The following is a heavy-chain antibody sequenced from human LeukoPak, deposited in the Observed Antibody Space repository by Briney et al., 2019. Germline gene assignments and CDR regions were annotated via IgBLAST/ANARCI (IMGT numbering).Heavy chain of an antibody. CDR1: GFTFSTFG. CDR3: AKELWFGTFDY. V-gene: IGHV3-30*18. CDR2: ISYDGNSK. Sequence: GGSLRLSCAASGFTFSTFGMHWVRQAPGKGLEWVAVISYDGNSKFYADSVKGRFTISRDDSKNTVFLQMNSLRAEDTAVYYCAKELWFGTFDYWGQGTLVTVSS. D-gene: IGHD3-10*01. J-gene: IGHJ4*02.